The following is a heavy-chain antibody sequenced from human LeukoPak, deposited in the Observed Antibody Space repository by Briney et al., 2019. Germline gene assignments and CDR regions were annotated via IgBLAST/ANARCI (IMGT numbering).Heavy chain of an antibody. CDR1: GFTFSSYG. CDR3: AKERVEIAAAAALGY. D-gene: IGHD6-13*01. CDR2: ISYDGSNK. J-gene: IGHJ4*02. V-gene: IGHV3-30*18. Sequence: PGGSLRLSCAASGFTFSSYGMHWVRQAPGKGLEWVAFISYDGSNKYYADSVKGRFTISRDNSKNTLYLQMNSLRAEDTAVYYCAKERVEIAAAAALGYWGQGTLVTVSS.